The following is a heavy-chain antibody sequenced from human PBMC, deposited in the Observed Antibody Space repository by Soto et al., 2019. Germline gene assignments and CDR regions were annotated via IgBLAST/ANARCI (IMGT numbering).Heavy chain of an antibody. Sequence: TLSLTCTVSGGSISSGGYYWSWIRQHPGKGLEWIGYIYYSGSTYYNPSLKSRVTISVDTSKNQFSLKLSSVTAADTAVYYCAKEITLSGYDSAFDYWGQGTLVTVSS. J-gene: IGHJ4*02. CDR3: AKEITLSGYDSAFDY. CDR1: GGSISSGGYY. D-gene: IGHD5-12*01. CDR2: IYYSGST. V-gene: IGHV4-31*03.